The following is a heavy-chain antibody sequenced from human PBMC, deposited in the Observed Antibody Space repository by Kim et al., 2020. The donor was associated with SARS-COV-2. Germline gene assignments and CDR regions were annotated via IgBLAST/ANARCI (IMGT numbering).Heavy chain of an antibody. CDR1: GFTVSSNY. Sequence: GGSLRLSCAASGFTVSSNYMSWVRQAPGKGLEWVSVIYSGGSTYYADSVKGRFTISRDNSKNTLYLQMNSLRAEDTAVYYCARDLYLPNLHDFWSGSQAANYYFCGMDVWGQGTTVTVSS. CDR3: ARDLYLPNLHDFWSGSQAANYYFCGMDV. V-gene: IGHV3-53*01. CDR2: IYSGGST. D-gene: IGHD3-3*01. J-gene: IGHJ6*02.